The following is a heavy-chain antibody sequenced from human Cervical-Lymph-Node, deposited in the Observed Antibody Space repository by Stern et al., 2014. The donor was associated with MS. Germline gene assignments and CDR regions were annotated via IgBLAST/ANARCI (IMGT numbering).Heavy chain of an antibody. CDR1: GGTFSNYG. J-gene: IGHJ6*02. V-gene: IGHV1-69*06. CDR2: TIPIFGTT. Sequence: MQLVESGAEVKKPGSSVKVACMASGGTFSNYGVSWVRQAPGQGLDWMGGTIPIFGTTHYAQKFQGRVAITADNSMSTVYMELTGLTSADTAVYYCARDNDDNGMDVWGQGTTGTVSS. CDR3: ARDNDDNGMDV. D-gene: IGHD1-1*01.